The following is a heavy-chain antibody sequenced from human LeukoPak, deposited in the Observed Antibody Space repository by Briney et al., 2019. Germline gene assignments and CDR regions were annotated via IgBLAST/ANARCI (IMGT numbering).Heavy chain of an antibody. V-gene: IGHV1-69*04. CDR2: FIPFLDIP. Sequence: ASVKVSCKASGDTFSSYAISWIRQAPGQGLEWMGRFIPFLDIPNTAQKFLGRVTFTADKSTSTAYMELSSLRPDDTAVYFCARSRSSGNYYGQEDSWGQGTLVAVSS. J-gene: IGHJ4*02. CDR3: ARSRSSGNYYGQEDS. CDR1: GDTFSSYA. D-gene: IGHD1-26*01.